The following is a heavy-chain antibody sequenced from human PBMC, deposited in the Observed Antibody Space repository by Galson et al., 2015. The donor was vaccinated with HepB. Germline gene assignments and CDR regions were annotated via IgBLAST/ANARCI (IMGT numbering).Heavy chain of an antibody. D-gene: IGHD5-12*01. Sequence: SLRLSCAASGFTFDDYGMSWVRQAPGKGLEWVSGINWNGGSTGYADSVKGRFTISRDNAKNSLYLQMNSLRAEDTALYYCARALVGDIVATTDFDYWGQGTLVTVSS. CDR3: ARALVGDIVATTDFDY. CDR2: INWNGGST. V-gene: IGHV3-20*04. CDR1: GFTFDDYG. J-gene: IGHJ4*02.